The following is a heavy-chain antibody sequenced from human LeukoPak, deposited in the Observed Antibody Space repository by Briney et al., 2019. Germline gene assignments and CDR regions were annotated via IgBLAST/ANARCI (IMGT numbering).Heavy chain of an antibody. CDR1: GFTFSSYA. Sequence: GGSLRLSCSASGFTFSSYAMHWVRQAPGKGLKYVSAISSNGGSTYYADSVKGRFTISRDNSKNTLYLQMSSLRAEDTAVYYCVRPLTGYSSEGHYFDYWGQGTLVTVSS. D-gene: IGHD6-13*01. CDR2: ISSNGGST. J-gene: IGHJ4*02. CDR3: VRPLTGYSSEGHYFDY. V-gene: IGHV3-64D*09.